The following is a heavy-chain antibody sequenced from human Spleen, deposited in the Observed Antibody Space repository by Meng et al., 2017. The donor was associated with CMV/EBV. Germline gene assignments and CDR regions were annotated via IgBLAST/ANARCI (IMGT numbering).Heavy chain of an antibody. CDR1: GGSISSFY. V-gene: IGHV4-59*01. CDR2: INYSGNT. CDR3: ARDNGLAVVPAPIPEYWYFDL. D-gene: IGHD2-2*01. Sequence: SETLSLTCTASGGSISSFYWNWIRQTPGKGLEWIGYINYSGNTNYNPSLKSRVTISVDTSKNQFSLKLSSVTAADTAVYFCARDNGLAVVPAPIPEYWYFDLWGRGTLVTVSS. J-gene: IGHJ2*01.